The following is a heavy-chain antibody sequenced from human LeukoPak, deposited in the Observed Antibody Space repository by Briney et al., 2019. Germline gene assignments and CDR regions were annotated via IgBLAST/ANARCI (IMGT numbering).Heavy chain of an antibody. CDR3: ARSEITFGGVIVIPYD. V-gene: IGHV4-59*01. J-gene: IGHJ4*02. D-gene: IGHD3-16*02. CDR2: IYYSGST. CDR1: GGSISSYY. Sequence: SETLSLTCTVAGGSISSYYWSWIRQPPGKGLAWIGYIYYSGSTNYNPSLKSRVTISVDTSKNQFSLKLSSVTAADTAVYYCARSEITFGGVIVIPYDWGQGTLVTVSS.